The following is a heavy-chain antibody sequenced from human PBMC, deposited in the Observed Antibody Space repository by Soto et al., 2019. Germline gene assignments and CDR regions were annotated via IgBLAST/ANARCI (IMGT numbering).Heavy chain of an antibody. CDR2: IKQDGSEQ. CDR3: AREAV. J-gene: IGHJ6*02. V-gene: IGHV3-7*05. CDR1: GFTFSGYW. Sequence: EVQLVESGGGLVQPGGSLRLSCAASGFTFSGYWMSWVRQAPGKGLEWVANIKQDGSEQFYVDSVKGRFTISREKAKNSLSLHMTSMRAEDTAVYYCAREAVWGQGTTVTVSS.